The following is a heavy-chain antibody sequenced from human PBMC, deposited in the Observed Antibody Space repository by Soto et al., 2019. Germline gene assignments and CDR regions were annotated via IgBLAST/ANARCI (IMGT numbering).Heavy chain of an antibody. CDR1: GYTFTKYA. CDR2: INAGNGNT. CDR3: AREQWLGVDY. V-gene: IGHV1-3*05. Sequence: QVQLVQSGAEEKKPGASVKVSCKASGYTFTKYAMHWVRQAPGQSLEWMGWINAGNGNTKYSQKFQGRVTITRDTSASTAYMELSSLRSEETAVYYCAREQWLGVDYWGQGTLVTVSS. J-gene: IGHJ4*02. D-gene: IGHD6-19*01.